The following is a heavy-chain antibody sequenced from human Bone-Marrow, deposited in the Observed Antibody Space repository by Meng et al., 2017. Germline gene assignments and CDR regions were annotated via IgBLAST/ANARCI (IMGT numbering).Heavy chain of an antibody. J-gene: IGHJ3*02. CDR1: GGSITSSSYY. CDR3: ARAPTYCSGGSCYSGGAFDI. D-gene: IGHD2-15*01. Sequence: SETLSLTCTVSGGSITSSSYYCSWIRQPPGKGLEWIGYIYYRGITNYNPSLRSRVTISVDTSKTQFSLRLTFVTAADTALYYCARAPTYCSGGSCYSGGAFDIWGQGAMVTVSS. V-gene: IGHV4-61*01. CDR2: IYYRGIT.